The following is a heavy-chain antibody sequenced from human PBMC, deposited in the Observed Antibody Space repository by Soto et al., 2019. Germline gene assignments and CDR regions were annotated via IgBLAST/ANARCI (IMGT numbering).Heavy chain of an antibody. CDR2: IWYDGSNK. V-gene: IGHV3-33*01. Sequence: GGSLRLSCAASGFTFSSYGMHWVRQAPGKGLEWVAVIWYDGSNKYYADSVKGRFTISRDNSKNALYLQMNSLRAEDTAVYYCARDSGDYGYYYYGMDVWGQGTTVTVSS. CDR3: ARDSGDYGYYYYGMDV. D-gene: IGHD4-17*01. CDR1: GFTFSSYG. J-gene: IGHJ6*02.